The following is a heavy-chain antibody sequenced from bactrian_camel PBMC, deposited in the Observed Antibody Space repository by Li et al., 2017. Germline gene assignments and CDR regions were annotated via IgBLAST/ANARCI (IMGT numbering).Heavy chain of an antibody. J-gene: IGHJ4*01. Sequence: HVQLVESGGGLVQPGGSLRLSCAASGFTFSTDFMVWVRQAPGKELEWMSSMYTNGGNTYYADSVKGRFTISHDAAKSTTYLQMTSLKPEDTGMYYCAAERLVCLSNDTRAEWHYWGQGTQVTVS. CDR2: MYTNGGNT. D-gene: IGHD5*01. V-gene: IGHV3-2*01. CDR3: AAERLVCLSNDTRAEWHY. CDR1: GFTFSTDF.